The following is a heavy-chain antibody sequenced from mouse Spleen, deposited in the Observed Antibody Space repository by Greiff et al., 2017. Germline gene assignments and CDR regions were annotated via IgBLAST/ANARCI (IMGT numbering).Heavy chain of an antibody. Sequence: EVKLMESGGGLVQPGGSRKLSCAASGFTFSSFGMHWVRQAPEKGLEWVAYISSGSSTIYYADTVKGRFTISRDNPKNTLFLQMTSLRSEDTAMYYCARSYYRYDDYAMDYWGQGTSVTVSS. CDR3: ARSYYRYDDYAMDY. CDR1: GFTFSSFG. J-gene: IGHJ4*01. V-gene: IGHV5-17*02. D-gene: IGHD2-14*01. CDR2: ISSGSSTI.